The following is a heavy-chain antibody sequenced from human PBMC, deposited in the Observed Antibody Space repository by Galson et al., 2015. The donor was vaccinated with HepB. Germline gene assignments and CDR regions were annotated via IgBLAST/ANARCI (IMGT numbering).Heavy chain of an antibody. V-gene: IGHV4-59*01. CDR2: IYYSGST. J-gene: IGHJ4*02. CDR1: GGSISSYY. CDR3: ASLGSGSYLVDY. D-gene: IGHD1-26*01. Sequence: SETLSLTCTVSGGSISSYYWSWIRQPPGKGLEWIGYIYYSGSTNYNPSLKSRVTISVDTSKNQFSLKLSSVTAADTAVYYCASLGSGSYLVDYWGQGTLVTVSS.